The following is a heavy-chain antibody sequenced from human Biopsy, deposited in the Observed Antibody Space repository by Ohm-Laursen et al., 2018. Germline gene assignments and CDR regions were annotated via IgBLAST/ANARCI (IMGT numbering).Heavy chain of an antibody. J-gene: IGHJ5*02. Sequence: TLSLTCTVSGGPISNNNYYWGWIRQPPGKGLEWIGSIFYRGSTHYKPSLKSRVNMSVDTSKNQFSLKLNSVTAADTAVYYCARDYDTSGYYYVSWGQGTLVTVSS. CDR2: IFYRGST. CDR3: ARDYDTSGYYYVS. V-gene: IGHV4-39*01. CDR1: GGPISNNNYY. D-gene: IGHD3-22*01.